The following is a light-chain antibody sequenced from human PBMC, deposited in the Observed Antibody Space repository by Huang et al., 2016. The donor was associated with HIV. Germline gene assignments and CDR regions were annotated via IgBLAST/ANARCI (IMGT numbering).Light chain of an antibody. J-gene: IGKJ2*01. V-gene: IGKV3-11*01. Sequence: EVVLTQSPATLSLSPGERATLSCRASQSVTNFLAWYQQKPGQPPRLLIDDASTRATGIPPRFSGSGSGTDFTLTISSLEPEDCAVYYCQQRNDWPPYTFGQGTRLEIK. CDR2: DAS. CDR1: QSVTNF. CDR3: QQRNDWPPYT.